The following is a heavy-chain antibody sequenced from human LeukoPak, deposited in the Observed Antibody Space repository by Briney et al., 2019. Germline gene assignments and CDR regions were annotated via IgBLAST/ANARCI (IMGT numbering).Heavy chain of an antibody. Sequence: GSSVKVSCKASGGTFSSYAISWVRQDPGQGLEWMGRIIPILGIANYAQKFQGRVTITADKSTSTAYMELSSLRSEDTAVYYCVRWEMVPYYYYGMDVWGQGTTVTVSS. CDR3: VRWEMVPYYYYGMDV. D-gene: IGHD3-10*01. CDR2: IIPILGIA. J-gene: IGHJ6*02. V-gene: IGHV1-69*04. CDR1: GGTFSSYA.